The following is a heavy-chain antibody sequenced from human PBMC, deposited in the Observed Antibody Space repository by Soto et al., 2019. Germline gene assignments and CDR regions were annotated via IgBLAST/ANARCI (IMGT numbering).Heavy chain of an antibody. Sequence: EVQLVESGGGLVQPGGSLRLSCAVTGFTFSNSWMSWVRQAPGKGLEWVANIKNDGSDKYYVDSVKGRFTNSRDNAKNPLYLQMNSLRAEDTAVYYCARSKVWRDVFDIWGQGTDVAVSS. D-gene: IGHD1-1*01. V-gene: IGHV3-7*01. CDR1: GFTFSNSW. J-gene: IGHJ3*02. CDR2: IKNDGSDK. CDR3: ARSKVWRDVFDI.